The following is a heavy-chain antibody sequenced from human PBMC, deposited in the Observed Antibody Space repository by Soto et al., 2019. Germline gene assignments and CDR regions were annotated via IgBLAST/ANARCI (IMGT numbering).Heavy chain of an antibody. CDR1: GFNFDNAW. CDR2: IKSKNDDETT. D-gene: IGHD2-21*01. V-gene: IGHV3-15*07. Sequence: EVQLVESGGGLVKPGGSLRLSCTASGFNFDNAWMNWVRQAPGKGLEWVGRIKSKNDDETTDYAAPVQGRFTMSRGDSKNTLDLQMNSLKTEDTAMYYSTTIGTTWYVVYWGQGTLVTVSS. CDR3: TTIGTTWYVVY. J-gene: IGHJ4*02.